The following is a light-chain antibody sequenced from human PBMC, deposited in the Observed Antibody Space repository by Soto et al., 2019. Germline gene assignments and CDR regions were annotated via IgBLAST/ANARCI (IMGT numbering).Light chain of an antibody. CDR3: QQYDTYPLT. V-gene: IGKV1-5*03. J-gene: IGKJ4*01. Sequence: DIQMTQSPSTLSASVGDRVTITCRASQRISSWVAWYQQKRGKAPKLLIYRASSLECGVPSRFSGSGYGTEFTHPVSSRQPEDFATYYYQQYDTYPLTFGGGTKVEIK. CDR1: QRISSW. CDR2: RAS.